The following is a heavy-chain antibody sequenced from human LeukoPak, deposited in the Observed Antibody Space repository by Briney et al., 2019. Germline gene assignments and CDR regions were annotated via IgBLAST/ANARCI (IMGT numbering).Heavy chain of an antibody. CDR1: GGSISSYY. D-gene: IGHD4-11*01. J-gene: IGHJ4*02. V-gene: IGHV4-59*01. CDR3: ARDADDYRNPYYFDN. Sequence: PSETLSLTCTVSGGSISSYYWSWIRQPPGKGLEWIGYIYYSRSTNYNPSLKSRVTISVDTSKNQFSLKLSSVTAADTAVYYCARDADDYRNPYYFDNWGQGTLVTVSS. CDR2: IYYSRST.